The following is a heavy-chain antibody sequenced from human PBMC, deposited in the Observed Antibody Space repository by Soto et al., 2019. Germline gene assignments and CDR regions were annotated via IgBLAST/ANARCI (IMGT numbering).Heavy chain of an antibody. V-gene: IGHV3-23*01. Sequence: PGGSLRLSCAASGFTFSSYAMSWVRQAPGKGLVWVSAISGSGGSTYYADSVKGRFTISRDNSKNTLYLQMNSLRAEDTAVYYCAKDHGVTMVRGVTVFDYWGQGTLVTVSS. CDR3: AKDHGVTMVRGVTVFDY. CDR1: GFTFSSYA. D-gene: IGHD3-10*01. J-gene: IGHJ4*02. CDR2: ISGSGGST.